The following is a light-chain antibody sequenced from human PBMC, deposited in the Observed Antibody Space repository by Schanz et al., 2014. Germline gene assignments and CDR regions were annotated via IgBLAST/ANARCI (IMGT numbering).Light chain of an antibody. CDR1: SSDVGGYNY. CDR3: SSFAVSNAAYV. V-gene: IGLV2-8*01. Sequence: QSALTQPPSASGSPGQSVTISCTGTSSDVGGYNYVSWYQQHPGKAPKLMIYEVSKRPSGVPDRFSGSKSGNTASLTVSGLQAEDGADYYCSSFAVSNAAYVFGTGTKVTVL. CDR2: EVS. J-gene: IGLJ1*01.